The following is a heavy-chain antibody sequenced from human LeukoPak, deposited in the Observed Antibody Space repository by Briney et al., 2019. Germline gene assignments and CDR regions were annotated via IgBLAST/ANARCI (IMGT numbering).Heavy chain of an antibody. J-gene: IGHJ4*02. CDR1: GFSLSTSGVG. Sequence: SGPTLVKPTQTLTLTCTFSGFSLSTSGVGVGWIRQPPGKALEWLTLIFWDDDKRYNPSLKSRLTITQDTSKNQVVLTMTNMDPVDTATYYCGHSRQLACFGYWGQGTLVTVSS. V-gene: IGHV2-5*02. D-gene: IGHD6-13*01. CDR3: GHSRQLACFGY. CDR2: IFWDDDK.